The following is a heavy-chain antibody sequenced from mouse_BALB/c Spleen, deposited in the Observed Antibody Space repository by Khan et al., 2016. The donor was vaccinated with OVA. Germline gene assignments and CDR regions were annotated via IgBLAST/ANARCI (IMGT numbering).Heavy chain of an antibody. D-gene: IGHD1-1*01. V-gene: IGHV3-2*02. CDR1: GYSITSNYA. CDR2: ISYSGST. Sequence: EVKLEESGPGLVKPSQSLSLTCTVTGYSITSNYAWSWIRQFPGNKLEWMGYISYSGSTNYNPSLKSRISVTRDTSDNQFFLQLNSVTTEDTATYYCARQNYCGYALDYWGQGTSVTVSS. CDR3: ARQNYCGYALDY. J-gene: IGHJ4*01.